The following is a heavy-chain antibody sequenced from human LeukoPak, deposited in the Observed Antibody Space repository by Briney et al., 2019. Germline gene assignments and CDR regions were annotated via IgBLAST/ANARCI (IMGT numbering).Heavy chain of an antibody. J-gene: IGHJ4*02. Sequence: ASVKVSCKASGYTFTGYYMHWVRQAPGQGLEWMGRINPNSGGTNYAQKFQGRVTMTRDTSISTAYMELSRLRSDDTAVYYCASRGYSYGLTFDYWGEGNLVTVSS. CDR3: ASRGYSYGLTFDY. D-gene: IGHD5-18*01. CDR1: GYTFTGYY. CDR2: INPNSGGT. V-gene: IGHV1-2*06.